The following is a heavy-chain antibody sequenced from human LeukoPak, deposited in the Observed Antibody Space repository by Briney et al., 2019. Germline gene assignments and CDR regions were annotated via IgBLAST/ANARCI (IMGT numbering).Heavy chain of an antibody. V-gene: IGHV1-69*05. Sequence: SVKVSCKASGYTFTSYGISWVRQAPGQGLEWMGGIIPIFGNTNYAQKFQGRVTITTDESTSTAYMELSSLRSEDTAVYYCARLINNNYYYYMDVWGKGTTVTVSS. J-gene: IGHJ6*03. CDR1: GYTFTSYG. CDR2: IIPIFGNT. CDR3: ARLINNNYYYYMDV. D-gene: IGHD3-16*01.